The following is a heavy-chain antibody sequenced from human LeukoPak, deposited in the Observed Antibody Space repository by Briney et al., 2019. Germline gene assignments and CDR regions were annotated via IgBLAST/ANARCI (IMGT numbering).Heavy chain of an antibody. CDR2: IIQDGSEK. D-gene: IGHD5-18*01. J-gene: IGHJ4*02. Sequence: PGGSLRLSCAAFGFTFGGYWVTWVRQAPGKGLEWVANIIQDGSEKYYVDSVKGRFTISRDNAKNSLYLQMNSLRAEDTAVYYCARRGYSYGWDYWGQGTLVTVSS. CDR1: GFTFGGYW. V-gene: IGHV3-7*01. CDR3: ARRGYSYGWDY.